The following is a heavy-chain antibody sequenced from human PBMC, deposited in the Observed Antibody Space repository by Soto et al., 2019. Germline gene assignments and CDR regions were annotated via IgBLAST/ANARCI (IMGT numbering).Heavy chain of an antibody. CDR1: GGSISDYQ. J-gene: IGHJ4*02. D-gene: IGHD3-16*02. V-gene: IGHV4-59*01. Sequence: QVQLQESGPGLVRPSETLSLTCSISGGSISDYQWNWIRQPPGKGLEWIGYIYYSGRTNYNPSLKSRVTISLDTSTKQFSLRLTSVTAADTAVYYCARMRGLGEISPYSDYWGQGTLVTVSS. CDR3: ARMRGLGEISPYSDY. CDR2: IYYSGRT.